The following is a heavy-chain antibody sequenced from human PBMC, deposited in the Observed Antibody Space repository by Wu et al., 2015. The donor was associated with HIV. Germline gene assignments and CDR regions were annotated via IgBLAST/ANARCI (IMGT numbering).Heavy chain of an antibody. Sequence: QVQLVQSGAEVTKPGASVKVSCKASGYTFSDYYMQWIRQAPGQGLEWMGWINPHNGATTYAPKFQGRVTMTRDTSTSTVYMELSWLRSDDTAVYYCARGLTVIVVPLKYWGQGTLVTVSS. CDR2: INPHNGAT. V-gene: IGHV1-2*02. CDR1: GYTFSDYY. D-gene: IGHD3-22*01. CDR3: ARGLTVIVVPLKY. J-gene: IGHJ4*02.